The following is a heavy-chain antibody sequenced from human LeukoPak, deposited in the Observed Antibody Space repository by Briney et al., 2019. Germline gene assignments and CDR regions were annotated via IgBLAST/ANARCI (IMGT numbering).Heavy chain of an antibody. CDR2: IYYSGST. CDR3: ARGMYYYDGCGDY. D-gene: IGHD3-16*01. J-gene: IGHJ4*02. V-gene: IGHV4-59*08. Sequence: PSETLSLTCTVSGGSISSYYWSWIRQPPGKGLEWIGYIYYSGSTNYNPSLKSRVTISINTSKNQFSLNLTSVTAADTAVYYCARGMYYYDGCGDYRGQGIQVTVSS. CDR1: GGSISSYY.